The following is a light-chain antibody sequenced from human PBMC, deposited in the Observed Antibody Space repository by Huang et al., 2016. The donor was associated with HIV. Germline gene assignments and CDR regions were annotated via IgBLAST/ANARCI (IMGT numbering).Light chain of an antibody. CDR1: KSVSSN. V-gene: IGKV3-15*01. CDR2: GAS. CDR3: QQYQDWPRT. J-gene: IGKJ1*01. Sequence: EIVMTQSPGTLSLSPGERATLSCRPSKSVSSNLAWYQHKPGQAPRLLIYGASTRATGVPARFSGSGSGTEFTLTISSLQSDDFVVYYCQQYQDWPRTFGQGTKVEIK.